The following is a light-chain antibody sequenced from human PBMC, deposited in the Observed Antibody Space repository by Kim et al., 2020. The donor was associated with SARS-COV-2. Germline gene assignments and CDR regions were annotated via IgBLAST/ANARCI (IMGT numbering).Light chain of an antibody. CDR1: QSVASE. J-gene: IGKJ4*01. CDR3: QQFNNWPPHS. V-gene: IGKV3-15*01. Sequence: EVVMTQSPATLSASPGDRASMSCRASQSVASELAWYQQEPGQAPRVLIYGASTRASGVPARFIGSGAGTEFTLNNSSLQSEDFAVYYWQQFNNWPPHSFGRGTKVEI. CDR2: GAS.